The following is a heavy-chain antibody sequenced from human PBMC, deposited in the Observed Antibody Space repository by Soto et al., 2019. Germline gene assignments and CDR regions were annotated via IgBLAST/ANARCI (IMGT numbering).Heavy chain of an antibody. CDR3: TRVVVASEGFDP. CDR1: GYTSTNYA. D-gene: IGHD2-15*01. CDR2: INAGNGNT. J-gene: IGHJ5*02. Sequence: ASVKVSCKASGYTSTNYAMHWVRQAPGQRLEWMGWINAGNGNTKYSQKFQGRVTITRDTSASTAYLELSSLRSEDTAVYYCTRVVVASEGFDPWGQGTMMTVYS. V-gene: IGHV1-3*01.